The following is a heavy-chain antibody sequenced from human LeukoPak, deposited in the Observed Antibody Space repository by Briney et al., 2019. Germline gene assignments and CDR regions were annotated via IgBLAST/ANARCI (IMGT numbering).Heavy chain of an antibody. J-gene: IGHJ6*02. CDR2: ISYDGSNK. D-gene: IGHD3-3*01. CDR3: AKGPNTKDFWSGYSPKSGYYGMDV. Sequence: PGGSLRLSCAASGFTFSSYGMHWVRQAPGKGLEWVAVISYDGSNKYYADSVKGRFTISRDNSKNTLYLQMNSLRAEDTAVYYCAKGPNTKDFWSGYSPKSGYYGMDVWGQGTTVTVSS. V-gene: IGHV3-30*18. CDR1: GFTFSSYG.